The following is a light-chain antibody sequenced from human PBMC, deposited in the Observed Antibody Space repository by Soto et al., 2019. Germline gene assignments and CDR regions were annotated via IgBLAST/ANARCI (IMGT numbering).Light chain of an antibody. CDR1: SSDVGGYNY. CDR3: CSYAGGHIHYI. Sequence: QSALTQPRSVSGSPGQSVTVSCIGTSSDVGGYNYVSWYRQYPGEAPKLLIYDVTERLSGVPDRFSGSKSGNTASLTISGLQAEDEADYYCCSYAGGHIHYIIGTGTKLTVL. V-gene: IGLV2-11*01. J-gene: IGLJ1*01. CDR2: DVT.